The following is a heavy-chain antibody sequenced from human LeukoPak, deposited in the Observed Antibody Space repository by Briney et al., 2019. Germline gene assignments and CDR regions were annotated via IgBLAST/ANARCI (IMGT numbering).Heavy chain of an antibody. CDR1: GFTFSSYG. CDR2: IWYDGSNK. V-gene: IGHV3-33*01. D-gene: IGHD4-17*01. CDR3: AREVRPFYGDLRYFDY. Sequence: GRSLRLSCAASGFTFSSYGMHWVRQAPGKGLEWVAVIWYDGSNKYYADSVKGRFTISRDNSKNTLYLQMNSLRAEDTAVYYCAREVRPFYGDLRYFDYWGQGTLVTVSS. J-gene: IGHJ4*02.